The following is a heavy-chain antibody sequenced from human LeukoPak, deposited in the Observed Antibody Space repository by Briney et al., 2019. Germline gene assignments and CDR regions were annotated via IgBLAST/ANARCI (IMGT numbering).Heavy chain of an antibody. Sequence: SETLSLTCTVSGGSISSYYWSWIRQPPGKGLEWIAYIYYSGSTNYNPSLKSRVTISVDTSKNQFSLKLSSVTAADTAVYYCARDACGYSYIDYWGQGTLVTVSS. J-gene: IGHJ4*02. D-gene: IGHD5-18*01. CDR3: ARDACGYSYIDY. V-gene: IGHV4-59*13. CDR2: IYYSGST. CDR1: GGSISSYY.